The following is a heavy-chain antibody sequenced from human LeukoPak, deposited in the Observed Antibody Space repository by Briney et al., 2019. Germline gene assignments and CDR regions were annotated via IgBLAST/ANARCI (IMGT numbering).Heavy chain of an antibody. CDR2: IYYSGST. Sequence: SETLSLTCTVSGGSISSGGYYWSWIRQHPGKGLEWIGYIYYSGSTYYNPSLKSRVTISVDTSKNQFSLKLSSVTAADTAVYYCARRQAIPAAIAYYYYGMDVWGQGTTVTVSS. CDR1: GGSISSGGYY. CDR3: ARRQAIPAAIAYYYYGMDV. V-gene: IGHV4-31*03. J-gene: IGHJ6*02. D-gene: IGHD2-2*01.